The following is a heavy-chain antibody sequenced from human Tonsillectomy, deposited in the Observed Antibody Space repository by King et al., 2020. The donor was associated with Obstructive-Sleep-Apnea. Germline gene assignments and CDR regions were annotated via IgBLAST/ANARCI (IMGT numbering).Heavy chain of an antibody. CDR1: GGSISSSSYY. V-gene: IGHV4-39*07. CDR3: ARGGNWGPWYFDL. D-gene: IGHD7-27*01. CDR2: IYYSGST. J-gene: IGHJ2*01. Sequence: LQLQESGPGLVKPSETLSLTCSVSGGSISSSSYYWGWIRQPPGKGLEWIGPIYYSGSTYYNPSLKSRVTISVDTSKNQFSLKLSSVTAADTAVYYCARGGNWGPWYFDLWGRGTLLTVSS.